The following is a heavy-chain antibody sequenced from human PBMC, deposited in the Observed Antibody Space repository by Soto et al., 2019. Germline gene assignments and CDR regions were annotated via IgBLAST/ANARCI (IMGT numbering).Heavy chain of an antibody. CDR2: IIPIFGTA. Sequence: QVQLVQSGAEVKKPGSSVKVSCKASGGTFSSYAISWVRQAPGQGLEWMGGIIPIFGTANYAQKFQGRVKITADEATSPAYMERSSLRSEDTAVYYCPRCGGGSGYFDQRAFDYWGQGTLVTVSS. J-gene: IGHJ4*02. V-gene: IGHV1-69*01. CDR1: GGTFSSYA. CDR3: PRCGGGSGYFDQRAFDY. D-gene: IGHD3-9*01.